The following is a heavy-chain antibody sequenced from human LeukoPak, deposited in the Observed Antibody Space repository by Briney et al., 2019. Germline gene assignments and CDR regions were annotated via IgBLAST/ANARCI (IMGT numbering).Heavy chain of an antibody. CDR2: ISSGSSYI. CDR3: ARSHTVVTPYYFDY. D-gene: IGHD4-23*01. Sequence: GGSLRLSYAASGFTFSNYNMNWVRQAPGKGLEWVSSISSGSSYIYYADSVKGRFTISRDNAKSSLHLQMNSLRAEDTAVYYCARSHTVVTPYYFDYWGQGTLVTVSS. CDR1: GFTFSNYN. J-gene: IGHJ4*02. V-gene: IGHV3-21*01.